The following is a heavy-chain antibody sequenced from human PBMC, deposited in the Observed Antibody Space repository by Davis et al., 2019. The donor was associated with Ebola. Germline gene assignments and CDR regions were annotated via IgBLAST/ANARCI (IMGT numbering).Heavy chain of an antibody. CDR2: IYYSGST. Sequence: SETLSLTCTVSGGSISSYYWSWIRQPPGKGLEWIGYIYYSGSTNYNPSLKSRVTISVDTSKNQFSLKLSSVTAADTAVYYCARRGFWSGYGGYFDYWGQGTLVTVSS. CDR3: ARRGFWSGYGGYFDY. J-gene: IGHJ4*02. D-gene: IGHD3-3*01. CDR1: GGSISSYY. V-gene: IGHV4-59*01.